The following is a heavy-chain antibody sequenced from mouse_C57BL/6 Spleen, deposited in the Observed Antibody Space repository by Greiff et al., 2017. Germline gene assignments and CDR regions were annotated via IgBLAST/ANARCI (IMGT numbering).Heavy chain of an antibody. J-gene: IGHJ4*01. CDR2: IDPSDSYT. CDR1: GYTFTSYW. CDR3: ARGNCDGAMDY. Sequence: QVQLQQPGAELVRPGTSVKLSCKASGYTFTSYWMHWVKQRPGQGLEWIGVIDPSDSYTNYNQKFKGKATLTVDTSSSTAYMQLSSLTSEDSAVYYCARGNCDGAMDYWGQGTSVTVSS. V-gene: IGHV1-59*01.